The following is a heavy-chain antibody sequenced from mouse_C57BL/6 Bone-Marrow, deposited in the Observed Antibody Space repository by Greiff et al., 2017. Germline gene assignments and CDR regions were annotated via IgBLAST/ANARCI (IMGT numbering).Heavy chain of an antibody. J-gene: IGHJ1*03. CDR3: ARVDPWYFDV. V-gene: IGHV1-59*01. Sequence: VQLQQPGAELVRPGTSVKLSCKASGYTFTSYWMHWVKQRPGQGLEWIGVIDPSDSYTNYNQKFKGKATLTVDTSSSTAYMQLSSLTSEDSAVYYCARVDPWYFDVWGTGTTVTVSS. CDR1: GYTFTSYW. CDR2: IDPSDSYT.